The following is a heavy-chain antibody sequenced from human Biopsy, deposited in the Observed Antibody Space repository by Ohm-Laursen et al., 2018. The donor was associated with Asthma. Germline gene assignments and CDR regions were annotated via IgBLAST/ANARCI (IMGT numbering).Heavy chain of an antibody. V-gene: IGHV1-18*03. CDR3: ARAVDYSHYYGIDV. J-gene: IGHJ6*02. CDR1: GYTFNSAG. D-gene: IGHD3-10*01. CDR2: ISVYNGNT. Sequence: SVKVSCKASGYTFNSAGITWVRQAPGQGLEWMGWISVYNGNTKVAQKLQDRVTMITDTSTSTAYMELRSLKSDDMAVYFCARAVDYSHYYGIDVWGQGTTVTVS.